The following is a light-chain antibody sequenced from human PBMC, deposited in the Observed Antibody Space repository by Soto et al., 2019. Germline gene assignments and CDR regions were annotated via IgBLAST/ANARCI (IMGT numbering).Light chain of an antibody. CDR3: SSYISSNTLA. J-gene: IGLJ2*01. Sequence: QSALTQPASVSGSPGQSITISCTATSSDVGYYHYVSWYQQLPGKAPKLVIYDVTNRPSGVSNRFSGSTSGNTASLTISGLQAEDEADYYCSSYISSNTLAFGRGTKLTVL. CDR1: SSDVGYYHY. V-gene: IGLV2-14*03. CDR2: DVT.